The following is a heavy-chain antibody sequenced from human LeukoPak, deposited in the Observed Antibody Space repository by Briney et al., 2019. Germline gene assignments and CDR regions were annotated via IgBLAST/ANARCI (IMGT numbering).Heavy chain of an antibody. V-gene: IGHV4-39*07. J-gene: IGHJ5*02. D-gene: IGHD2-15*01. CDR2: IYYSGST. CDR1: GGSISSSSYY. CDR3: ARASRGDMAAFDP. Sequence: SETLSLTCTVSGGSISSSSYYWGWIRQPPGKGLEWIGSIYYSGSTYYNSSLKSRVTISVYTSQNQFSLKLSSVTAADTAVYYCARASRGDMAAFDPWGQGTLVTVSS.